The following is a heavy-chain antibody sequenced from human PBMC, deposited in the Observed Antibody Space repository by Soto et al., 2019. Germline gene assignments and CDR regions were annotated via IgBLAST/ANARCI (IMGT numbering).Heavy chain of an antibody. CDR3: ASHRGYSYGYNYYYYGMDV. Sequence: PGESLKISCRGSGYSFTSYWISWVRQMPGKGLEWMGRIDPSDSYTNYSPSFQGHVTISADKSIGTAYLQWSSLKASDTAMYYCASHRGYSYGYNYYYYGMDVWGQGTTVTVSS. V-gene: IGHV5-10-1*01. CDR2: IDPSDSYT. D-gene: IGHD5-18*01. J-gene: IGHJ6*02. CDR1: GYSFTSYW.